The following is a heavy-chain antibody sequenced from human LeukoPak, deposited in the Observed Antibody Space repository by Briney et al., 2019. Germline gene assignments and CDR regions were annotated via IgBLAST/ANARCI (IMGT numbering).Heavy chain of an antibody. CDR1: GGSFSGYY. CDR2: INHSGST. D-gene: IGHD5-18*01. CDR3: ARGRGYGYLLDYYYYMDV. Sequence: SETLSLTCAVYGGSFSGYYWSWIRQPPGKGLEWIGEINHSGSTNYNPSLKSRVTISVDTSKNQFSPKLSSVTAADTAVYYCARGRGYGYLLDYYYYMDVWGKGTTVTVSS. J-gene: IGHJ6*03. V-gene: IGHV4-34*01.